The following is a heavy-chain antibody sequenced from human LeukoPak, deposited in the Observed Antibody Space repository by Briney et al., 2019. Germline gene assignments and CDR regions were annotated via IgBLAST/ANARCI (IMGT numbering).Heavy chain of an antibody. V-gene: IGHV3-21*05. J-gene: IGHJ4*02. D-gene: IGHD6-13*01. CDR3: ARVGSTAEAGTPDY. Sequence: TGGSLRLSCAASGFTFSSYWIHWVRQAPGKGLEWLSYISRSGSHTPYADSVKGRFTVSRDNAKNSLSLELNSLRVDDTAIYYCARVGSTAEAGTPDYWGQGTLVTVSS. CDR1: GFTFSSYW. CDR2: ISRSGSHT.